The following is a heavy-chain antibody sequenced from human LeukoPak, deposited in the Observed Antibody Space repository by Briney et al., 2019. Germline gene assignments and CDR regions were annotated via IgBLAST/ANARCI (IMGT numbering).Heavy chain of an antibody. V-gene: IGHV1-8*01. CDR2: MNPSSGNT. J-gene: IGHJ4*02. CDR1: GYTFTSYD. Sequence: ASVKVSCKASGYTFTSYDINWVRQATGQGLEWMGWMNPSSGNTGYAQKFQGRVTMTRNNSISTAYMELSSLRSEDTAVYYCARAPSITGTTPPGYWGQGTLVTVSS. CDR3: ARAPSITGTTPPGY. D-gene: IGHD1-7*01.